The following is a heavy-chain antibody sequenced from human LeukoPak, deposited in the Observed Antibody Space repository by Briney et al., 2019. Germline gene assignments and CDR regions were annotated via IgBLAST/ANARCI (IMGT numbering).Heavy chain of an antibody. CDR3: ARARYVNSFYAFNI. CDR1: GCSISSYY. J-gene: IGHJ3*02. V-gene: IGHV4-59*01. CDR2: LSKNGNS. Sequence: SETLSLTCTVSGCSISSYYLSWIRLPPGKGLEWIGYLSKNGNSNYNPSLKSRVTIFGDTYKNKSLLKRSSVTAADASMCYCARARYVNSFYAFNIWGQGTLVTVSS. D-gene: IGHD3-9*01.